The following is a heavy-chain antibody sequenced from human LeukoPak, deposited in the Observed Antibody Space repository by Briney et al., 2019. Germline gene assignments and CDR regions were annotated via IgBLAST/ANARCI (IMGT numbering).Heavy chain of an antibody. V-gene: IGHV4-4*02. D-gene: IGHD1-26*01. J-gene: IGHJ4*02. CDR1: GGSISSSNW. Sequence: SETLSLTCAVSGGSISSSNWWSWVRQPPGKGLEWIGEIYHSGSTYYNPSLKSRVTISVDTSKNQFSLKLSSVTAADTAVYYCASFSGSSSKFDYWGQGTLVTVSS. CDR2: IYHSGST. CDR3: ASFSGSSSKFDY.